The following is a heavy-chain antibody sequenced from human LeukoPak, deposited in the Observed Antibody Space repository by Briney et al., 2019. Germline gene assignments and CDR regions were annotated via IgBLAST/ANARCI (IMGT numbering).Heavy chain of an antibody. CDR3: AREKKTEWTTGAFDM. V-gene: IGHV3-11*01. J-gene: IGHJ3*02. CDR2: TSPRGGTI. D-gene: IGHD3-3*01. Sequence: PGGSLRLSCAASGFTFSDYYMSWIRQAPETGLEWLSYTSPRGGTIYYTDSVKGRFTMSRDNAQNALYLEMNSLRAEDTAVYYCAREKKTEWTTGAFDMWGQGTMVIVSS. CDR1: GFTFSDYY.